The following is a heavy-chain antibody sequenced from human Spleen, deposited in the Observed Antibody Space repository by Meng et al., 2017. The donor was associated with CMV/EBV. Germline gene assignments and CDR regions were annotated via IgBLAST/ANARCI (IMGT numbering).Heavy chain of an antibody. V-gene: IGHV1-2*02. CDR2: INPNSGGT. CDR3: AREPYCSSTSCYSRYAFDI. CDR1: GYIFSDYN. D-gene: IGHD2-2*02. J-gene: IGHJ3*02. Sequence: ASVKVSCKASGYIFSDYNIHWVRQAPGQGLECMGWINPNSGGTSHARKFQGRVTMTRDTPISTAYMELSRLRSDDTAVYYCAREPYCSSTSCYSRYAFDIWGQGTMVTVSS.